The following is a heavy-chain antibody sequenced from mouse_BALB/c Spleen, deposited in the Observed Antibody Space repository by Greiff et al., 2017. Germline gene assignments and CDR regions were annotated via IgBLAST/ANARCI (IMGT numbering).Heavy chain of an antibody. Sequence: VKLMESGAELARPGASVKLSCKASGYTFTSYWMQWVKQRPGQGLEWIGAIYPGDGDTRYTQKFKGKATLTADKSSSTAYMQLSSLASEDSAVYYCARGDEDWGQGTLVTVSA. J-gene: IGHJ3*01. CDR3: ARGDED. V-gene: IGHV1-87*01. CDR2: IYPGDGDT. CDR1: GYTFTSYW.